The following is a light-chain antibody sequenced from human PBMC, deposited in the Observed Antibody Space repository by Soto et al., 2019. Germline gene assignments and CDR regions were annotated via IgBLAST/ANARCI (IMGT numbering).Light chain of an antibody. CDR2: GAS. V-gene: IGKV3-20*01. CDR1: QSVRSTY. Sequence: EIVLTQSPGTLSLSPGERATLSCRASQSVRSTYFAWYQQKPGQAPRLLIYGASSRATGIPDRFSGSGSGADFTLTSSRLEAEDVAVYYCQQYGNSPLTFGGGTKVEIK. CDR3: QQYGNSPLT. J-gene: IGKJ4*01.